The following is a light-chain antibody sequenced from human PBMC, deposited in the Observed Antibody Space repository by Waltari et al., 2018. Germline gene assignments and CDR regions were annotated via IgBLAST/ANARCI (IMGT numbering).Light chain of an antibody. Sequence: EIVMPQSPATLSVSPGERATLSCRASQSVSSNLAWYQQKPGQAPRLLIYGASTRATGIPARFSGSGSGTEFTLTISSLQSEDVAVYYCQQYNNWLALTFGGGTKVEIK. CDR1: QSVSSN. V-gene: IGKV3-15*01. CDR2: GAS. J-gene: IGKJ4*01. CDR3: QQYNNWLALT.